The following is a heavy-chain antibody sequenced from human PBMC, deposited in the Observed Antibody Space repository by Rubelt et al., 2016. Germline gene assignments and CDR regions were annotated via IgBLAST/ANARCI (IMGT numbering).Heavy chain of an antibody. CDR1: GYSFTSYY. D-gene: IGHD3-10*01. J-gene: IGHJ4*02. Sequence: QVQLVQSGAEVKKPGASVKVSCRASGYSFTSYYMHWVRQAPGQGLEWMGIINPSGGSTTYAQTFEGRVTMTRDTSTSTVYMDLSSLRCDDTAVYYCARVGFYYDSGSYVDWGQGTLVTVSS. V-gene: IGHV1-46*01. CDR3: ARVGFYYDSGSYVD. CDR2: INPSGGST.